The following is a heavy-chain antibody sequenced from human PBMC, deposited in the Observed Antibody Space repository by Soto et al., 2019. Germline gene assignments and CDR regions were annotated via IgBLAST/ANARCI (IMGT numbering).Heavy chain of an antibody. V-gene: IGHV3-33*05. Sequence: GESLKISCVTSGFTFSDYGFHWVRQSPGKGLDWVAMISFDGNKINYAESVKGRFTISRDPSKNTLYLQMTSLTAEDAAVYYCGRDFEGFAKYKFYYGMSVWGQGTTVTVSS. J-gene: IGHJ6*02. CDR2: ISFDGNKI. CDR1: GFTFSDYG. D-gene: IGHD1-1*01. CDR3: GRDFEGFAKYKFYYGMSV.